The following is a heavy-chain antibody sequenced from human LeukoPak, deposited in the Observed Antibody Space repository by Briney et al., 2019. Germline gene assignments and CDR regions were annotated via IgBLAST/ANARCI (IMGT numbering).Heavy chain of an antibody. J-gene: IGHJ1*01. D-gene: IGHD2-21*02. V-gene: IGHV3-21*01. CDR1: GFTFSSYS. CDR3: TTAMVVTAILYFQH. CDR2: ISSSSSYI. Sequence: GGSLRLSRAASGFTFSSYSMNWVRQAPGKGLEWVSSISSSSSYIYYADSVKGRFTISRDNAKNSLYLQMNSLRAEDTAVYYCTTAMVVTAILYFQHWGQGTLVTVSS.